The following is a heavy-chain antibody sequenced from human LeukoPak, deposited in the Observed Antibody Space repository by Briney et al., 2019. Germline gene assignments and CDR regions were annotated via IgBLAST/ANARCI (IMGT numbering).Heavy chain of an antibody. CDR1: GFTFSSYG. Sequence: PWGVLRLSCAASGFTFSSYGMSWVRQAPGKGLEWIGSIYYSGSTYYNPSLKSRVTISVDTSKNQFSLKLSSVTAADTAVYYCARVTYYYDSSGYFDYWGQGTLVTVSS. CDR3: ARVTYYYDSSGYFDY. V-gene: IGHV4-38-2*01. J-gene: IGHJ4*02. CDR2: IYYSGST. D-gene: IGHD3-22*01.